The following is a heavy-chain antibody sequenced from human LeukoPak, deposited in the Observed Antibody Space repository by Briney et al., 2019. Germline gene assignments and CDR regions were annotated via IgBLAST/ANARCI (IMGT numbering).Heavy chain of an antibody. V-gene: IGHV3-21*06. CDR2: ISTTGTYI. CDR1: GFAFSSYN. Sequence: PGGSLRLSCAASGFAFSSYNMKWVRQAPGKGLEWVSFISTTGTYIYYADSVKGRFTVSRDNSKNLLYLQMDSLRVEDTAVYYCARAGTCSSTSCDGGIEYWGQGTLVTVSS. CDR3: ARAGTCSSTSCDGGIEY. D-gene: IGHD2-2*01. J-gene: IGHJ4*02.